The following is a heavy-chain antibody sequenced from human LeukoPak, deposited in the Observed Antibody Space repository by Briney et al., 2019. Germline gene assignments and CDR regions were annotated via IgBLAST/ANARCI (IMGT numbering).Heavy chain of an antibody. CDR3: TRVVAVHPD. CDR1: GVPFSNYY. Sequence: SETLSLTCGVSGVPFSNYYWSWVRQSPTQGLEWIGEINHSGYTNYNPSLKSRVTMSIDTSKNQFSLKLTSVTAAYAGVYYCTRVVAVHPDWGQRTLVTVSS. V-gene: IGHV4-34*01. J-gene: IGHJ4*02. CDR2: INHSGYT. D-gene: IGHD6-19*01.